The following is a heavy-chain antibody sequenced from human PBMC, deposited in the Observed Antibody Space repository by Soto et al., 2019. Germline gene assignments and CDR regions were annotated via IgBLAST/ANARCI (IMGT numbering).Heavy chain of an antibody. D-gene: IGHD5-18*01. CDR1: GGTFSSYA. V-gene: IGHV1-69*12. J-gene: IGHJ4*02. Sequence: QVQLVQSGAEVKKPGSSVKVSCKASGGTFSSYAISWVRQAPGQGLEWMGGIIPIFGTANYAQKFHGRVTITADESTSTAYMELSSLRSEDTAVYYCARGRSVDTAMVTPADYWGQGPLVTVSS. CDR2: IIPIFGTA. CDR3: ARGRSVDTAMVTPADY.